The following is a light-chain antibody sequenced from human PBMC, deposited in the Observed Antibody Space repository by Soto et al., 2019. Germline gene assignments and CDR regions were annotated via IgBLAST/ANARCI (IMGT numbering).Light chain of an antibody. V-gene: IGKV1-27*01. CDR3: QRYDSAPWT. CDR1: QGISNY. Sequence: DIQMTQSPSSLSSSVGDKVTITCRASQGISNYLAWYQQKPGKVPTLLIYSASTLQSGVPSRFSGSGSGTAFTITISSLQPEDVATYHCQRYDSAPWTVGQGTKVEIK. J-gene: IGKJ1*01. CDR2: SAS.